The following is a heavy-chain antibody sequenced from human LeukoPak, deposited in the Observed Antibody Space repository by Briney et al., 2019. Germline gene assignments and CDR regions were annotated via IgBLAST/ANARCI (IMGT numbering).Heavy chain of an antibody. J-gene: IGHJ4*02. Sequence: ASVKVSCKASGYTFTDYTMHWLRQAPGQRLDWMGWINGGSGYTKYSPEFQGRVTITRDTSASTAYMELSSLRSEDTAVYYCVRTPPNWGADYWGQGTLVTVSS. CDR2: INGGSGYT. V-gene: IGHV1-3*01. CDR1: GYTFTDYT. CDR3: VRTPPNWGADY. D-gene: IGHD7-27*01.